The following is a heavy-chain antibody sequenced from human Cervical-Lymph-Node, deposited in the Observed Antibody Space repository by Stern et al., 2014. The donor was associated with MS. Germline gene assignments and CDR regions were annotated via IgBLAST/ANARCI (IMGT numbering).Heavy chain of an antibody. V-gene: IGHV3-33*01. J-gene: IGHJ4*02. CDR2: AWYDGSTA. CDR1: GFTFSNG. CDR3: ARGHIPYAYNYLFDY. Sequence: DQLVESGGGVVQPGTSLRLSCAASGFTFSNGMHWVRQAPGKGLEWVALAWYDGSTAYYTNSVKGRFTISRDNSKNTLSLQMNSLTAEDTAVYYCARGHIPYAYNYLFDYWGQGTLVTVSS. D-gene: IGHD5-24*01.